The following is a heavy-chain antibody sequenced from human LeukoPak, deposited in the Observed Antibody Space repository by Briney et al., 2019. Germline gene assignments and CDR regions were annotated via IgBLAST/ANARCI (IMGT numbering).Heavy chain of an antibody. CDR3: ARRYCSSTSCYPFDP. CDR2: IYHSGST. D-gene: IGHD2-2*01. Sequence: KPSETLSLTCIVSGGSISSSDYYWGWIRQPPGKGLEWIATIYHSGSTYYNPSLKSRVTISVDTFKNQFSLRLSSVTAADTAVYYCARRYCSSTSCYPFDPWGQGTLVTVSS. V-gene: IGHV4-39*01. CDR1: GGSISSSDYY. J-gene: IGHJ5*02.